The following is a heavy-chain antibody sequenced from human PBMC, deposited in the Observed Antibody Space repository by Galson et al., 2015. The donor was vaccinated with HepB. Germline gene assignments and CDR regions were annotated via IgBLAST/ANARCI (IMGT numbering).Heavy chain of an antibody. V-gene: IGHV5-10-1*01. J-gene: IGHJ1*01. D-gene: IGHD3-10*01. CDR1: GYTFTAFW. CDR3: ASRHSFFPSGTWDNVSCH. CDR2: IDPSDSYT. Sequence: QSGAEVKKPGESLKISCKASGYTFTAFWITWVRQIPGKGLEWMGRIDPSDSYTDYSPSFRGHVTFSADKSITTAYLQWSSLKASDTALYYFASRHSFFPSGTWDNVSCHLGQGTLGTLSS.